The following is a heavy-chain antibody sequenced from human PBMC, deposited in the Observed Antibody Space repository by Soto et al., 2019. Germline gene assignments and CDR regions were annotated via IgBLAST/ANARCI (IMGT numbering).Heavy chain of an antibody. V-gene: IGHV3-23*01. J-gene: IGHJ6*02. CDR1: GFRLTSYA. D-gene: IGHD1-20*01. CDR3: ARIMGVYNWNDVQTRGMDV. CDR2: ISGGGSRT. Sequence: EVQLLESGGGLVQPGGSLRLSCAPSGFRLTSYAMNWVRQAPGKGLEWVSGISGGGSRTYNADSVKGRFTISRDKSKNTRYLQMSSLRAEDTAIYYCARIMGVYNWNDVQTRGMDVWGQGTTVTVSS.